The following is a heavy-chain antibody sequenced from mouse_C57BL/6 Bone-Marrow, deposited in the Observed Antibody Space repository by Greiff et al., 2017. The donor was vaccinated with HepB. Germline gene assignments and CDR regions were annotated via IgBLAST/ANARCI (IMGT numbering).Heavy chain of an antibody. CDR1: GFTFSDYY. CDR3: ARQDSSGYVPWFAY. CDR2: ISNGGGST. D-gene: IGHD3-2*02. J-gene: IGHJ3*01. V-gene: IGHV5-12*01. Sequence: DVKLQESGGGLVQPGGSLKLSCAASGFTFSDYYMYWVRQTPEKRLEWVAYISNGGGSTYYPDTVKGRFTISRDNAKNTLYLQMSRLKSEDTAMYYCARQDSSGYVPWFAYWGQGTLVTVSA.